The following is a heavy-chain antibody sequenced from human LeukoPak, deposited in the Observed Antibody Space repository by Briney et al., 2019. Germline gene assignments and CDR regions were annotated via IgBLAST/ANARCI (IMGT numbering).Heavy chain of an antibody. J-gene: IGHJ4*01. CDR1: GFTFSSYA. D-gene: IGHD5-18*01. Sequence: GGSLRLSCAASGFTFSSYAMSWVRQAPGKGLEWVSAITYGSGSTYYADSVKGRFTISRDNSKNTLFLQMNSLSVEDTAVYYCAKPGSTSLSYGYFDFWGQGTPVTVSS. V-gene: IGHV3-23*01. CDR3: AKPGSTSLSYGYFDF. CDR2: ITYGSGST.